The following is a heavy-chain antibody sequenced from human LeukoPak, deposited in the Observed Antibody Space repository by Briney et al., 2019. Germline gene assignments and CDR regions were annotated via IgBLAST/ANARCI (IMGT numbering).Heavy chain of an antibody. CDR2: INPNSGGT. D-gene: IGHD3-22*01. J-gene: IGHJ4*02. Sequence: ASVKVSCKASGYTFTGYYMHWVRQAPGQGLEWMGWINPNSGGTNYAQEFQGRVTMTRDTSISTAYMELSRLRSDDTAVYYCARDSYYYDSSGYNDYWGQGTLVTVSS. CDR3: ARDSYYYDSSGYNDY. V-gene: IGHV1-2*02. CDR1: GYTFTGYY.